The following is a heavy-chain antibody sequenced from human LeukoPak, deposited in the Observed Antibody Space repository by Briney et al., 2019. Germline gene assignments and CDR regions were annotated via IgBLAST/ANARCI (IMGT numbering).Heavy chain of an antibody. J-gene: IGHJ4*02. Sequence: GGSLRLSCAASGFTFSSYAMSWVRQAPGKGLEWVSAISGSGGSTYYADSVKGRFTISRDNSQNTLYLQMNSLRAEDTAVYYCAKGGRWFGELLSESDYWGQGTLVTVSS. D-gene: IGHD3-10*01. CDR3: AKGGRWFGELLSESDY. CDR2: ISGSGGST. CDR1: GFTFSSYA. V-gene: IGHV3-23*01.